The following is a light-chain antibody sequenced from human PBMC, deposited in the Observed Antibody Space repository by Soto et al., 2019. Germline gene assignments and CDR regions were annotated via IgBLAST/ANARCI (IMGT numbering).Light chain of an antibody. J-gene: IGKJ4*02. CDR2: KTS. CDR3: QHYSSYST. Sequence: DIQLTQSPSTLSASVGDRVTITCRASQSISSLVAWYQQKPGKAPKLLIYKTSNLESGVPSRFSGNGSGTEITLTISSLQPDDFATYCCQHYSSYSTFGGGTTVEI. CDR1: QSISSL. V-gene: IGKV1-5*03.